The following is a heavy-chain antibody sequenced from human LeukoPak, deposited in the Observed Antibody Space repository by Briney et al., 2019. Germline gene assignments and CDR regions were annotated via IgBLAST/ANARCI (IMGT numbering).Heavy chain of an antibody. V-gene: IGHV4-59*01. D-gene: IGHD5-18*01. Sequence: PSETLSLTCTVSGGSISSYYWSWIRQPPGKGLEWIGYIYYSGSTNYNPSLKSRVPISVDTSKNQFSLKLSSVTAADTAVYYCARARGYSYGYAPAPLDYWGQGTLVTVSS. CDR1: GGSISSYY. CDR2: IYYSGST. J-gene: IGHJ4*02. CDR3: ARARGYSYGYAPAPLDY.